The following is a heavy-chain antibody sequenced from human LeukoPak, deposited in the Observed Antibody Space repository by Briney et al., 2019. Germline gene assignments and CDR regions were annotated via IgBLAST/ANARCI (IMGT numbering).Heavy chain of an antibody. V-gene: IGHV3-23*01. CDR2: INNSGGST. D-gene: IGHD5-18*01. CDR3: AKRGSGYSYGHEYYFDY. CDR1: GFTFSSYA. Sequence: GGSLRLSCAASGFTFSSYAMNWVRQAPGKGLEWVSSINNSGGSTYYAGSVKGRFTISRDNSKNTLYLQMNSLRAEDTAVYYCAKRGSGYSYGHEYYFDYWGQGTLVTVSS. J-gene: IGHJ4*02.